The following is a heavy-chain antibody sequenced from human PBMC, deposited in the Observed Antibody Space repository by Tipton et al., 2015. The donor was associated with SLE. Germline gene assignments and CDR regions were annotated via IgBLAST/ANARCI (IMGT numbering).Heavy chain of an antibody. V-gene: IGHV4-59*01. D-gene: IGHD5-18*01. CDR3: ARISVDTTMAQRVDYGMDV. CDR1: GGSITSYY. Sequence: LRLSCTVSGGSITSYYGGWIRQPPGKGLEWIGSASDSGDTHYSPSLESRVTIAVDTSKNQFSLKLTSVTAADTAVYYCARISVDTTMAQRVDYGMDVWGQGTTVTVSS. CDR2: ASDSGDT. J-gene: IGHJ6*02.